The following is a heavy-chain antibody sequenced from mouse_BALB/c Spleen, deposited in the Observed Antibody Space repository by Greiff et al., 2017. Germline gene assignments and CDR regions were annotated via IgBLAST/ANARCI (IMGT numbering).Heavy chain of an antibody. D-gene: IGHD1-1*01. CDR3: AREGGSSYSDY. J-gene: IGHJ2*01. CDR2: INPYYGST. Sequence: EVKLQQTGPELVKPGASVKISCKASGYSFTDYIMLWVKQSHGKSLEWIGNINPYYGSTSYNLKFKGKATLTVDKSSSTAYMQLNSLTSEDSAVYYCAREGGSSYSDYWGQGTTLTVSS. CDR1: GYSFTDYI. V-gene: IGHV1-39*01.